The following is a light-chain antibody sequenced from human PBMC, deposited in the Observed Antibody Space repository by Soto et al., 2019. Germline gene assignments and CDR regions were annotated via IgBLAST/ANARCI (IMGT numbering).Light chain of an antibody. CDR2: EVS. CDR3: SSYTAGGTI. V-gene: IGLV2-8*01. J-gene: IGLJ1*01. CDR1: SSDVGGYSY. Sequence: QSVLTQPPSASGSPGQSVAISCTGTSSDVGGYSYVSWYQQHPGKAPKLMIYEVSKRPSGVPDRFSGSKSGNTASLTISGLQAEDEADYYCSSYTAGGTIFGTGTKVTVL.